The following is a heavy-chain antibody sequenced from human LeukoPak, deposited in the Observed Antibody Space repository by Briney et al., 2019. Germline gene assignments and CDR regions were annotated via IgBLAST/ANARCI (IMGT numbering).Heavy chain of an antibody. Sequence: PSETLSLTCAVSGGSISSSNWWSWVRQPPGKGLEWIGEIYHSGSTNYNPSLKSRVTISVDKSKNQFSLKLSSVTAADTAVYYCARPPAEDTAMAPFDYWGQGTLVTVSS. V-gene: IGHV4-4*02. CDR2: IYHSGST. J-gene: IGHJ4*02. D-gene: IGHD5-18*01. CDR3: ARPPAEDTAMAPFDY. CDR1: GGSISSSNW.